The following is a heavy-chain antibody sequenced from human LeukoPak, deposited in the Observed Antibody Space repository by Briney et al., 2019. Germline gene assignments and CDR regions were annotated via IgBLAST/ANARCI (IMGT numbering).Heavy chain of an antibody. V-gene: IGHV4-61*05. CDR1: GGSVSSSIYY. CDR2: ISYNGDS. J-gene: IGHJ5*02. Sequence: PSETLSLTCTVSGGSVSSSIYYWGWIRQSPGKGLEWIGYISYNGDSDRNPSLKSRVTTSPDMSKSQFSLKVRSVTAADSAVYYCARQRASGTWWFDPWGQGTLVTVSS. CDR3: ARQRASGTWWFDP. D-gene: IGHD1/OR15-1a*01.